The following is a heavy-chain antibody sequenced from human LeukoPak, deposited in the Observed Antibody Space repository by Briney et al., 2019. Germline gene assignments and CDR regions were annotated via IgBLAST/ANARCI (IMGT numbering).Heavy chain of an antibody. V-gene: IGHV4-34*01. CDR1: GGSFSGYY. CDR3: ARERDYYGSGSIDVRNAFDI. J-gene: IGHJ3*02. D-gene: IGHD3-10*01. Sequence: PSETLSLTCAVYGGSFSGYYWSWIRQPPGKGLEWIGEINHSGSTNYNPSLKSRVTISVDTSKNQFSLKLSSVTAADTAVYYCARERDYYGSGSIDVRNAFDIRGQGTMVTVSS. CDR2: INHSGST.